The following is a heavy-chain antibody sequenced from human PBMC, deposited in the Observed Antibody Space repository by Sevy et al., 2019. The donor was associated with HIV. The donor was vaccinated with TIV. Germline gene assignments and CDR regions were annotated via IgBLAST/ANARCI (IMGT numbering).Heavy chain of an antibody. CDR3: ARVATIFSQYYFDY. CDR2: IYYNGHI. CDR1: GGSITSLY. D-gene: IGHD5-12*01. Sequence: SETLSLTCTVSGGSITSLYWNWIRQPPGKGLEWIANIYYNGHINYNPSLKSRVTLSLDTSKNQFSLRLSSVTAADTAVYYCARVATIFSQYYFDYWGQGTLVTVSS. V-gene: IGHV4-59*11. J-gene: IGHJ4*02.